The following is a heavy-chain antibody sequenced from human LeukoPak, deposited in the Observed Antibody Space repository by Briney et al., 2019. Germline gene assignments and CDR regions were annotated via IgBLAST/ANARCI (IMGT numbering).Heavy chain of an antibody. J-gene: IGHJ4*02. CDR3: ARDGKRYFDWDFDY. V-gene: IGHV1-8*02. D-gene: IGHD3-9*01. CDR1: GFTFTGYY. CDR2: MNPNSGNT. Sequence: ASVKVSCKASGFTFTGYYMHWVRQAPGQGLEWMGWMNPNSGNTGYAQKFQGRVTMTRNTSISTAYMELSSLRSEDTAVYYCARDGKRYFDWDFDYWGQGTLVTVSS.